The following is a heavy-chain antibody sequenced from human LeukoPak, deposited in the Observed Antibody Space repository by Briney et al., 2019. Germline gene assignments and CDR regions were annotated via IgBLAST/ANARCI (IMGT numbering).Heavy chain of an antibody. CDR2: IYTSGST. CDR1: GGSISSYY. V-gene: IGHV4-4*09. Sequence: SETLSLTCTVSGGSISSYYWSWIRQPPGKGLEWIGYIYTSGSTNYNPSLKSRVTISVDTSKNQFSLKLSSVTAADTAVYYCARHGSGGGMAYSSSWLGIDYWGQGTLVTVSS. D-gene: IGHD6-13*01. J-gene: IGHJ4*02. CDR3: ARHGSGGGMAYSSSWLGIDY.